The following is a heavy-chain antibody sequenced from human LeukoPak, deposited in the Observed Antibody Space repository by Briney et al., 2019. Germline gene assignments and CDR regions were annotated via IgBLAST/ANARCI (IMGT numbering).Heavy chain of an antibody. CDR2: ISSSSSTI. V-gene: IGHV3-48*01. J-gene: IGHJ3*02. CDR3: AREVEHAFDI. Sequence: PGGSLRLSCAASGLTFSSYSMNWVRQAPGKGLEWVSYISSSSSTIYYADSVKGRFTISRDNAKNSLYLQMNSLRAEDTAVYYCAREVEHAFDIWGQGTMVTVSS. CDR1: GLTFSSYS. D-gene: IGHD1-1*01.